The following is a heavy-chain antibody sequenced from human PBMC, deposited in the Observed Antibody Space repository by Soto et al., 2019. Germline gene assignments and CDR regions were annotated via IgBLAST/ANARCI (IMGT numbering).Heavy chain of an antibody. CDR1: GGTFSSYA. CDR2: IIPIFGTT. Sequence: QVQLVQSGAEVKKPGSSVKVSCKASGGTFSSYAISWVRQAPGQGLEWMGGIIPIFGTTHYAQKFQGRVTITADGSTSTAYMELSSLSSEDTDVYYCARGFSRLGDSTGYYYYYWGQGTLVTVYS. D-gene: IGHD3-22*01. CDR3: ARGFSRLGDSTGYYYYY. V-gene: IGHV1-69*01. J-gene: IGHJ4*02.